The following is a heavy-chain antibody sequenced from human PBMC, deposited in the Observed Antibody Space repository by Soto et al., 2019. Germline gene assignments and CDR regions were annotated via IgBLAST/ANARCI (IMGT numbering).Heavy chain of an antibody. V-gene: IGHV1-24*01. Sequence: ALVKVSCKVSGYTLTELSMHWVRQAPGKGLEWMGGFDPEDGETIYAQKFQGRVTMTEDTSTDTAYMELSSLRSEDTAVYYCATSPPGRGRGYYYYMDVWGKGTTVTVSS. D-gene: IGHD3-10*01. CDR3: ATSPPGRGRGYYYYMDV. CDR2: FDPEDGET. J-gene: IGHJ6*03. CDR1: GYTLTELS.